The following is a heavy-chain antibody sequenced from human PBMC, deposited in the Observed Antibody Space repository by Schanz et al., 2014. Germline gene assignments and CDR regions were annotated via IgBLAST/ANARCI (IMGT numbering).Heavy chain of an antibody. Sequence: QVQLVESGGGLVKPGGSLRLSCAASGFTFSDYYMNWIRQAPGKGLEWVSYISNSGYTIYYADSVKGRFTISRDNAKNSLYLQMNGLRAENAAVYSGARAPPPYSSSPYYWYYGMDVWGQGTTVTVSS. CDR2: ISNSGYTI. J-gene: IGHJ6*02. CDR3: ARAPPPYSSSPYYWYYGMDV. V-gene: IGHV3-11*01. D-gene: IGHD6-6*01. CDR1: GFTFSDYY.